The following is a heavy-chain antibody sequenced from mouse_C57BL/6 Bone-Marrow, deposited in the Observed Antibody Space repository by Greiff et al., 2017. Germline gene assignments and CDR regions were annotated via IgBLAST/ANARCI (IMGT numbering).Heavy chain of an antibody. CDR1: GFTFSSYG. Sequence: EVQRVESGGDLVKPGGSLKLSCAASGFTFSSYGMSWVRQTPDKRLEWVANISSGGSYTYYPDSVKGRFTISRDNAKNTLYLQMSSLKSEDTAMYYCARDYGCFDYWGQGTTLTVSS. V-gene: IGHV5-6*01. CDR3: ARDYGCFDY. J-gene: IGHJ2*01. CDR2: ISSGGSYT. D-gene: IGHD1-1*01.